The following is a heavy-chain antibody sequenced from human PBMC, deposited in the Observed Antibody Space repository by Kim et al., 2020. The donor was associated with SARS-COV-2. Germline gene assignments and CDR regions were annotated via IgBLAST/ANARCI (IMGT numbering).Heavy chain of an antibody. CDR1: AFTFNTYT. CDR2: INYNSRYI. V-gene: IGHV3-21*01. CDR3: ARTVLPLGSDVFDI. J-gene: IGHJ3*02. Sequence: GGSLRLSCAASAFTFNTYTMAWVRQAPEKGLEWVSSINYNSRYIYYADSVKGRFSISRDNAKNSLYLQLNSLRVEDTAVYFCARTVLPLGSDVFDIWGHGTMSPSL. D-gene: IGHD6-25*01.